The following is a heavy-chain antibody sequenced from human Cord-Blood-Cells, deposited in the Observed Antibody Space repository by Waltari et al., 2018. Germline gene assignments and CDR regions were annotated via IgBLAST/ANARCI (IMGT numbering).Heavy chain of an antibody. J-gene: IGHJ4*02. CDR2: IIPILGIA. V-gene: IGHV1-69*04. D-gene: IGHD3-22*01. CDR1: GGTFSSYA. Sequence: QVQLVQSGAEVKKPGSSVKVSCKASGGTFSSYAIRWVRQAPGQGLEWMGGIIPILGIANYAQKFQGRVTITADESTSTAYMELSSLRSEDTAVYYCAREGPNYYDSRGYGGGFDYWGQGTLVTVSS. CDR3: AREGPNYYDSRGYGGGFDY.